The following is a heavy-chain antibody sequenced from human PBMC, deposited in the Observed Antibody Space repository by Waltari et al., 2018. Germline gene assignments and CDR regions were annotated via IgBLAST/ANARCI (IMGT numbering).Heavy chain of an antibody. CDR3: PLWHGSGSPSNWFDP. CDR2: ISGSGGST. CDR1: GFPFSSYA. V-gene: IGHV3-23*04. D-gene: IGHD3-10*01. Sequence: EVQLVESGGGLVQPGGSLRLSCAASGFPFSSYAMSWVRHAPGKGLEWVSAISGSGGSTYYADSVKGRFTISRDNSKNTLYLQMNSLRAEDTAVYYCPLWHGSGSPSNWFDPWGQGTLVTVSS. J-gene: IGHJ5*02.